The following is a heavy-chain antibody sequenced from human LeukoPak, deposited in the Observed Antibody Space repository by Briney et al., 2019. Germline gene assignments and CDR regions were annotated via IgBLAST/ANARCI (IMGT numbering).Heavy chain of an antibody. CDR1: GFTFSNYG. J-gene: IGHJ3*02. CDR3: AKVANRGWGDAFDI. V-gene: IGHV3-23*01. CDR2: ITSSGIT. D-gene: IGHD3-10*01. Sequence: GGTLRLSCAASGFTFSNYGMNWFRQAPGKGLEWVSGITSSGITYYADSVKGRFTISRDNSKNTLYLQMNSLRAEDTAVYYCAKVANRGWGDAFDIWGQGTMVTVSS.